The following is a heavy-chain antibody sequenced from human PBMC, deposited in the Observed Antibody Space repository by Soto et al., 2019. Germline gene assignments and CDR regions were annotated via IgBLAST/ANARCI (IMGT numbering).Heavy chain of an antibody. CDR2: IKQDGSEK. D-gene: IGHD2-15*01. J-gene: IGHJ4*02. Sequence: GGSLRLSCAVSGFTFSNYWMSWVRQAPGKGLEWVANIKQDGSEKYYVDSVKGRFTISRDNAKNSLFLHMDSLRAEDTAVYYCVRDSDCSGGSCFISADWGQGTLVTVSS. CDR3: VRDSDCSGGSCFISAD. CDR1: GFTFSNYW. V-gene: IGHV3-7*01.